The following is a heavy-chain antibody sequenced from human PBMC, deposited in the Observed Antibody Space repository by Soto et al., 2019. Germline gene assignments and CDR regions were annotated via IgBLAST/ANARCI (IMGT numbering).Heavy chain of an antibody. D-gene: IGHD6-19*01. V-gene: IGHV4-59*01. CDR1: GFTLTSYC. J-gene: IGHJ6*02. CDR2: IYYSGST. CDR3: ARGRSGGWSLRYYYYYGMDV. Sequence: PSGTLYLTCTVSGFTLTSYCWSWLRQTPGKGLEWIGYIYYSGSTNYNPSLKSRVTISVDTSKNQFSLKLSSVAAADTAVYYCARGRSGGWSLRYYYYYGMDVWGQATMGTV.